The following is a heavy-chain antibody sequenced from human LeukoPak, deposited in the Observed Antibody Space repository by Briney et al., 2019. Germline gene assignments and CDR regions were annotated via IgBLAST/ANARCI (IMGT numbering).Heavy chain of an antibody. CDR3: ARTPTTYTYGTFDS. Sequence: SETLSLTCTISGGSISSYYWSWIRQPPGKGLGWIGYIYYSGSTDYNPSLKSRVTISVDTSKNQFSLKLSSVTAADTALYYCARTPTTYTYGTFDSWGQGTLVTVSS. D-gene: IGHD5-18*01. J-gene: IGHJ4*02. V-gene: IGHV4-59*01. CDR2: IYYSGST. CDR1: GGSISSYY.